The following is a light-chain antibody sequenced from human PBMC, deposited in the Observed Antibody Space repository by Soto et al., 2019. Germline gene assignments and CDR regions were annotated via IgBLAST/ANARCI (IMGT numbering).Light chain of an antibody. CDR3: QQYNNWYT. J-gene: IGKJ2*01. Sequence: EIVMTQSPATLPVSPGERATLSCRASQSASNNLAWYQQKPGQAPRLLIYGASTRATGIPARFGGSGSGTEFTLTISSLQSEDFAVYYCQQYNNWYTFGQGTKVEIK. CDR1: QSASNN. CDR2: GAS. V-gene: IGKV3-15*01.